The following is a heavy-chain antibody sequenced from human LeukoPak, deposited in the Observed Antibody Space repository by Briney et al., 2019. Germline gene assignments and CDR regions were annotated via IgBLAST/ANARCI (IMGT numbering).Heavy chain of an antibody. V-gene: IGHV4-39*07. J-gene: IGHJ4*02. Sequence: SETLSLTCTVSGGSISSSSYYWAWIRQPPGKGLEWIGSIHYSGSTYYNPSLKSRVTISVDTSKNQFSLKLSSVTAADTAVYYCARSSSGWTIYFDYWGQGTLVTVSS. CDR2: IHYSGST. D-gene: IGHD6-19*01. CDR1: GGSISSSSYY. CDR3: ARSSSGWTIYFDY.